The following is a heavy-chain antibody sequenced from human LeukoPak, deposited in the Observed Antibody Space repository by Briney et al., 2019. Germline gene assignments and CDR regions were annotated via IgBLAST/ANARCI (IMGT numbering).Heavy chain of an antibody. V-gene: IGHV4-61*02. CDR3: ARLGGGSWYHRYYFDY. Sequence: PSETLSLTCTVSGGSISSGSYYWSWIRQPAGKGLEWIGRIYTSGSTNYNPSLKSRVTISVDTSKNQFSLKLSSVTAADTAVYYCARLGGGSWYHRYYFDYWGQGTLVTVSS. D-gene: IGHD2-15*01. CDR2: IYTSGST. J-gene: IGHJ4*02. CDR1: GGSISSGSYY.